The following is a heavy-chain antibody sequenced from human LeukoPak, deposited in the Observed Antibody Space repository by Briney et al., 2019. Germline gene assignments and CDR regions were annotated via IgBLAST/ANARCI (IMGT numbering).Heavy chain of an antibody. Sequence: PGGSLRLSCAASGFTFSNAWMSWVRQAPGKGLEWVSYISSSSSTIYYADSVKGRFTISRDNAKNSLYLQMNSLRAEDTAVYYCARDPVDYWGQGTLVTVSS. CDR3: ARDPVDY. J-gene: IGHJ4*02. V-gene: IGHV3-48*01. CDR2: ISSSSSTI. CDR1: GFTFSNAW.